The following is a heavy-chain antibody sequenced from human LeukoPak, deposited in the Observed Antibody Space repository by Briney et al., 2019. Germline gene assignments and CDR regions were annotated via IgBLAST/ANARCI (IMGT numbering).Heavy chain of an antibody. J-gene: IGHJ4*02. V-gene: IGHV3-11*01. CDR1: GFTFSDYY. Sequence: EGSLRLSCAASGFTFSDYYMSWIRQAPGKGLEWVSYISSSGSTIYYAESVKGRFTISRDNAKNSLCLQMNSLRAEDTAVYYCARGYRWLQLSIRCPFDYWGQGTLVTVSS. CDR3: ARGYRWLQLSIRCPFDY. CDR2: ISSSGSTI. D-gene: IGHD5-24*01.